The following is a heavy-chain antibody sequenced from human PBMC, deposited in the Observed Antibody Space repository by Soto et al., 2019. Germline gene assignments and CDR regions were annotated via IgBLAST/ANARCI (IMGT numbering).Heavy chain of an antibody. D-gene: IGHD1-1*01. V-gene: IGHV4-59*08. CDR2: INQDGYS. CDR3: ARQGYGPQHGLVDA. CDR1: GGSIINYY. J-gene: IGHJ6*02. Sequence: QVQLQQSGPGLVKPSETLSLTCTVSGGSIINYYCSWFRQSPGKGLEWIGYINQDGYSAYNLSLVMRITMSAAASKAQCCLMLDSVTATGTAVYYCARQGYGPQHGLVDAWGQGTTVIVSS.